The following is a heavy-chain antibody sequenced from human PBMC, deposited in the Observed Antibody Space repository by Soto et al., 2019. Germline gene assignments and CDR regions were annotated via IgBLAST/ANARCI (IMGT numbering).Heavy chain of an antibody. CDR1: GGTFSSHT. D-gene: IGHD4-17*01. V-gene: IGHV1-69*08. CDR3: ARPDFGDYWYFDL. Sequence: QDQLVRSGAEVKKPGSSVKVSCKASGGTFSSHTFSWVRQAPGQGLEWMGRIIPALGTATYAQKFQGRVMITADESPTTVYMELNSLRSEDTAVYYCARPDFGDYWYFDLWGRGTLVTVSS. J-gene: IGHJ2*01. CDR2: IIPALGTA.